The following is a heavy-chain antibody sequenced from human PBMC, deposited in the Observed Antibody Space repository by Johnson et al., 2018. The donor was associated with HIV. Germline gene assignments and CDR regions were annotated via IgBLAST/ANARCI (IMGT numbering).Heavy chain of an antibody. CDR3: AKARSLLDYGGLDAFDI. CDR1: GFTFSSYA. CDR2: ISYDGTNK. D-gene: IGHD4-23*01. J-gene: IGHJ3*02. V-gene: IGHV3-30*04. Sequence: QVHLVESGGGVVQPGRSLRLSCAASGFTFSSYAMHWVRQAPGKGLEWVAVISYDGTNKYYADSVKGRFTISRDNSKNTLCLQMNSLRAEDTAVYYCAKARSLLDYGGLDAFDIWGQGTLVIVSS.